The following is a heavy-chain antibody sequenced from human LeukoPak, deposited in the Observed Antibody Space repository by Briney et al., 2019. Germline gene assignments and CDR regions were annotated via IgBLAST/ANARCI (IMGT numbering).Heavy chain of an antibody. Sequence: SETLSLTCGVSGGSISNTNWWTWVRQPPGKGLEWIGEVNLQGSTNYNPSLKSRVTISVDKSKNQFSLKLSSVTAADTAVYYCARLAAAVPRWGQGTLVTVSS. D-gene: IGHD6-13*01. J-gene: IGHJ4*02. CDR2: VNLQGST. CDR1: GGSISNTNW. V-gene: IGHV4-4*02. CDR3: ARLAAAVPR.